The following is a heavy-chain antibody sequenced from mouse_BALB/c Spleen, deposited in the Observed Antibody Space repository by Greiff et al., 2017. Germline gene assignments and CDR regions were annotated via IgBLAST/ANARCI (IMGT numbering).Heavy chain of an antibody. CDR2: ISYDGSN. Sequence: DVKLVESGPGLVKPSQSLSLTCSVTGYSITSGYYWNWIRQFPGNKLEWMGYISYDGSNNYNPSLKNRSSITRDTSKNQFFLKLNSVTTEDTATYYCTRNYGSSFDYWGQGTTLTVAS. D-gene: IGHD1-1*01. V-gene: IGHV3-6*02. J-gene: IGHJ2*01. CDR3: TRNYGSSFDY. CDR1: GYSITSGYY.